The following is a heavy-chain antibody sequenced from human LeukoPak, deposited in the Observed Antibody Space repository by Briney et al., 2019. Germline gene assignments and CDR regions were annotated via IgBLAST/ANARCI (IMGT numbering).Heavy chain of an antibody. Sequence: PGGSLRLSCAASGFTFSSFSMNWVRQAPGKGLEWVSSISSGGDYKHYADSVKGRFTISRDNAKNSLYLQLNSLRAEDTAVYYCARHRFGSGILTDYWGQGTLVTVSS. D-gene: IGHD3-10*01. V-gene: IGHV3-21*01. J-gene: IGHJ4*02. CDR2: ISSGGDYK. CDR1: GFTFSSFS. CDR3: ARHRFGSGILTDY.